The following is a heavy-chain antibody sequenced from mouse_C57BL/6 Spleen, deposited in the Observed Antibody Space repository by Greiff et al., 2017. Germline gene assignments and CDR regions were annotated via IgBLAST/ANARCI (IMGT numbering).Heavy chain of an antibody. CDR1: GFTFSDYG. Sequence: EVKVVESGGGLVKPGGSLKLSCAASGFTFSDYGMHWVRQAPEKGLEWVAYISSGSSTIYYADTVKGRFTISRDNAKNTLFLQMTSLRSEDTAMYYCARKKNYSNYGYFDVWGTGTTVTVSS. J-gene: IGHJ1*03. CDR2: ISSGSSTI. D-gene: IGHD2-5*01. V-gene: IGHV5-17*01. CDR3: ARKKNYSNYGYFDV.